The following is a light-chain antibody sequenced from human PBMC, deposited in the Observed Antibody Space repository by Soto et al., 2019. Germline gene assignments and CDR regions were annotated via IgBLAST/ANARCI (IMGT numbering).Light chain of an antibody. J-gene: IGKJ1*01. V-gene: IGKV1-12*01. CDR3: QQANSFPRT. Sequence: DIQMTQSASSLSASVQDRFTITCRASQGITSWLAWYQQKPGKAPKLLIYAASTLQTGVPSRFSGSGLGTDFTLTISSLQPEDFATYYCQQANSFPRTFGQGTKVDIK. CDR2: AAS. CDR1: QGITSW.